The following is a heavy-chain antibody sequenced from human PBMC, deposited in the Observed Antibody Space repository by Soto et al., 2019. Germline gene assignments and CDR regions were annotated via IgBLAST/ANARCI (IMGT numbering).Heavy chain of an antibody. V-gene: IGHV3-48*04. CDR2: ISSGGNTK. CDR3: ARVAY. J-gene: IGHJ4*02. CDR1: GFTFSTYA. Sequence: EVQLLDSGGSLVQPGGSLRLSCVASGFTFSTYAMSWVRQAPGKGLEWVSSISSGGNTKSYANSVKGRFTISRDNAKNSLYLEMNSLRPEDTAVYYCARVAYWGQGTLVTVSS.